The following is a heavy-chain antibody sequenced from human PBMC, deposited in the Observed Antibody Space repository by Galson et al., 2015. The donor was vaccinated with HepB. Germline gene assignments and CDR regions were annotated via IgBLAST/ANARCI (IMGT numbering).Heavy chain of an antibody. CDR1: GYTFSSYS. D-gene: IGHD2-15*01. J-gene: IGHJ5*02. CDR2: ISPYNRDT. Sequence: SVKVSCKASGYTFSSYSITWVRQAPGQGLEWVGWISPYNRDTNYAQKLQGRVTMTTDTSTHTAYMELRSLTSDDTAVYYCTRGGLVVVVDATRNNWFDPWGQGTPVTVSS. CDR3: TRGGLVVVVDATRNNWFDP. V-gene: IGHV1-18*01.